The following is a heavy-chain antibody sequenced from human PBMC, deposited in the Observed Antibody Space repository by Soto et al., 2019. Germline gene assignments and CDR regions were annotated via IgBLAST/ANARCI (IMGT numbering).Heavy chain of an antibody. V-gene: IGHV4-4*02. CDR3: ASSVGSRLGYAFDI. CDR2: IYHTGTS. CDR1: GGSISSTNW. Sequence: QVRLQESGPGLVKPSGTLSLTCAVSGGSISSTNWWNWVRQSPGKGLEWIGEIYHTGTSNYNPSLKSRVTISVDKSRNQFALTLSSLTAAETAVYFCASSVGSRLGYAFDIWGQGTVVNVSS. J-gene: IGHJ3*02. D-gene: IGHD4-17*01.